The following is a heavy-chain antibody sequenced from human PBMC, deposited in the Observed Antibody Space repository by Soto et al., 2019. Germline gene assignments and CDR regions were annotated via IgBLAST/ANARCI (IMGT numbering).Heavy chain of an antibody. Sequence: EVQLAESGGGLAQPGGSLRLSCAASGFTLSGYAMDWVRQAPGKGLEYVSGISSHGVGTYYANSVQGRFTISRDNSDNAVYPQIGSLRTEDMAVYYCARRARPDFYYMDFSGNGTTVTVA. CDR3: ARRARPDFYYMDF. J-gene: IGHJ6*03. CDR2: ISSHGVGT. D-gene: IGHD6-6*01. V-gene: IGHV3-64*01. CDR1: GFTLSGYA.